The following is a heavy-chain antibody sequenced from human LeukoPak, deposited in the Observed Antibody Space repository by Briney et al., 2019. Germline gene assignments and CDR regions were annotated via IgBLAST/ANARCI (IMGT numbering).Heavy chain of an antibody. CDR2: INAGNGNT. CDR3: ATPPGYCSSTSCYGFVY. J-gene: IGHJ4*02. Sequence: ASVKVSCKASGYTFTSYAMHWVRQAPGQRLEWMGWINAGNGNTKYSQKFQGRVTITRDTSASTAYMELSSLRSEDTAVYYCATPPGYCSSTSCYGFVYWGQGTLVTVSS. D-gene: IGHD2-2*01. CDR1: GYTFTSYA. V-gene: IGHV1-3*01.